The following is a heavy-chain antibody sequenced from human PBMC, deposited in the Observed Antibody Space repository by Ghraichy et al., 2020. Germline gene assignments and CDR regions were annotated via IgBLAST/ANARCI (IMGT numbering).Heavy chain of an antibody. CDR3: ARYSRGSYYNGAGADYYGMDV. V-gene: IGHV3-13*01. CDR1: GFTFSSYD. CDR2: IGTAGDT. J-gene: IGHJ6*02. Sequence: GGSLRLSCAASGFTFSSYDMHWVRQATGKGLEWVSAIGTAGDTYYPGSVKGRFTISRENAKNSLYLQMNSLRAGDTAVYYCARYSRGSYYNGAGADYYGMDVWGQGTTVTVSS. D-gene: IGHD3-10*01.